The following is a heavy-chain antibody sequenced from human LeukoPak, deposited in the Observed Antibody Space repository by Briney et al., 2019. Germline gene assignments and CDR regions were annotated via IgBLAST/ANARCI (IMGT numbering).Heavy chain of an antibody. Sequence: GGSLRLSCAASGFTFSTYWMSWVRQAPGKGLEWVANIKEDGSEKYYGDFVKGRFTISRDNAKNSLYLEMNSLRVEDTAVYYCARDSSGYQWGQGTLVTVSS. J-gene: IGHJ4*02. V-gene: IGHV3-7*01. CDR3: ARDSSGYQ. CDR2: IKEDGSEK. CDR1: GFTFSTYW. D-gene: IGHD3-22*01.